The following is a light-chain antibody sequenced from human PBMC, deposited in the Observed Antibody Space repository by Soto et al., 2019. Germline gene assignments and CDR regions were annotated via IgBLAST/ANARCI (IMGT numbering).Light chain of an antibody. CDR3: QQYGSSPGT. J-gene: IGKJ1*01. CDR2: GAS. Sequence: EIVLTQPPGTLSLSPGERATLSCRASQSVSSSYLAWYQQKPGQAPRLLIYGASSRATGIPDWFSGSGSGTDFTLTISRLEPEDFAVYYCQQYGSSPGTFGQGTKVEIK. CDR1: QSVSSSY. V-gene: IGKV3-20*01.